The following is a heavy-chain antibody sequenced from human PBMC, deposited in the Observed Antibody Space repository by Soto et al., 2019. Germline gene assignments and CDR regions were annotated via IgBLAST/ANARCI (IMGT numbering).Heavy chain of an antibody. V-gene: IGHV4-59*01. J-gene: IGHJ4*02. CDR3: ARGHGHGGSSFDF. D-gene: IGHD2-15*01. CDR1: GGSTHSYY. CDR2: VYYNGDT. Sequence: QVQLQESGPGLVKPSETLSLTCTVSGGSTHSYYWAWIRQPPGKGLEWMGYVYYNGDTNYNPSLKSRVHISVDASKNQFSLKLPSVTPADTAVYYCARGHGHGGSSFDFWGQGTLVTVSS.